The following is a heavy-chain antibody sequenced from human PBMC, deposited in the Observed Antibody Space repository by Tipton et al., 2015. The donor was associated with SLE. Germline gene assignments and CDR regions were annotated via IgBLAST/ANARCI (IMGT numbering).Heavy chain of an antibody. Sequence: QLVQSGAEIKKPGASVKVSCKASGYTFTSYAISWVRQAPGQGLEWMGWINPYTGNTAYAQKFQGRVTMTRDTSISTAYMELRSLTSEDTAVYYCARRAVAGYFDSWGQGTLVTVSS. CDR1: GYTFTSYA. D-gene: IGHD6-19*01. V-gene: IGHV1-8*02. CDR2: INPYTGNT. CDR3: ARRAVAGYFDS. J-gene: IGHJ4*02.